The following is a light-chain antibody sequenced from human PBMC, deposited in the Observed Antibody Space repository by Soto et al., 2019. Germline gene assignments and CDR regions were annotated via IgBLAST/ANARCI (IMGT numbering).Light chain of an antibody. CDR3: QQYHNWRT. V-gene: IGKV3-15*01. J-gene: IGKJ1*01. CDR1: QSVRSN. CDR2: GAS. Sequence: EIVMTQSPATLSVSPGERATLSCRASQSVRSNLGWYQQKPGQAPRLLIHGASTRAAGIPARFSGSGSGTEFTLTISSLQSEDFAVYYCQQYHNWRTFGQGTKVEIK.